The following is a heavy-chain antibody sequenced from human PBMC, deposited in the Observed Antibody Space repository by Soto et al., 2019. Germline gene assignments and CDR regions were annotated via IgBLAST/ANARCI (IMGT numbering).Heavy chain of an antibody. J-gene: IGHJ6*02. D-gene: IGHD3-10*01. Sequence: QEQLVESGGGAVQPGRSLRLSCTASGFSFSSYDMHCVRQAPGEGLEWVSAMSFDGSYKHYADSVKGRFTISRDNSENTLYLQMNGLRPEDTAVYFCARGMIRGVVYYGVEVWGQGTTVTVS. CDR3: ARGMIRGVVYYGVEV. CDR2: MSFDGSYK. V-gene: IGHV3-30*03. CDR1: GFSFSSYD.